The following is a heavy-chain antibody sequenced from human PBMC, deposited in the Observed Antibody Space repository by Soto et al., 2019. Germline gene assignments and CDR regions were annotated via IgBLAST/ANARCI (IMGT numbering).Heavy chain of an antibody. Sequence: GGSLRLSCAASGFTFSDYYMSWIRQAPGKGLEWVSYISSSGSTIYYADSVKGRFTISRDNAKNSLYLQMNSLRAEDTAVYYCDKGSRDRTGTWFYFDYWGQGTLVIVSS. CDR1: GFTFSDYY. D-gene: IGHD6-13*01. V-gene: IGHV3-11*01. CDR3: DKGSRDRTGTWFYFDY. J-gene: IGHJ4*02. CDR2: ISSSGSTI.